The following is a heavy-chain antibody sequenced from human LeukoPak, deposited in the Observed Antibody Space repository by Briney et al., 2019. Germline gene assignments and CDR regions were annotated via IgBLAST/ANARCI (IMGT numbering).Heavy chain of an antibody. J-gene: IGHJ4*02. CDR2: IRYDGSNK. D-gene: IGHD2-15*01. Sequence: GGSLRLSCAASGFTFSSYGMHWVRQAPGKGLEWVAFIRYDGSNKYYADSVKGRFTISRDNSKNTLYLQMNSLRAEDTAVYYCAKDRSVYCSGGSCYAVDYWGQGTLVTVSS. CDR1: GFTFSSYG. V-gene: IGHV3-30*02. CDR3: AKDRSVYCSGGSCYAVDY.